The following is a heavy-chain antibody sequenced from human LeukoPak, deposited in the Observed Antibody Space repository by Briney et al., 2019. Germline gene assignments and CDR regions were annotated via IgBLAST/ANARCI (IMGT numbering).Heavy chain of an antibody. J-gene: IGHJ4*02. D-gene: IGHD6-25*01. Sequence: GGSLRLSCAASGFTFDDCAMHWVRQAPGKGLEWVSGISWNSGSIGYADSVKGRFTISRDNAKNSLYLQMNSLRADDTALYYCAKDGYSSGAGSLIDYWGQGTLVTVSS. CDR1: GFTFDDCA. V-gene: IGHV3-9*01. CDR2: ISWNSGSI. CDR3: AKDGYSSGAGSLIDY.